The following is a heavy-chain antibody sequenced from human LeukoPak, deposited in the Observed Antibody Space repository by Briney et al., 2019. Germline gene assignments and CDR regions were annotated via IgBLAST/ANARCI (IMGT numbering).Heavy chain of an antibody. CDR3: ARGLEWLAHISDASDI. V-gene: IGHV5-51*01. CDR2: IYPGDSDT. D-gene: IGHD6-19*01. CDR1: GYSFTSHW. J-gene: IGHJ3*02. Sequence: GESLKISCKGSGYSFTSHWIGWVRQMPGKGLEWMGIIYPGDSDTRYRASFQGQVTISADKSISTAYLQWSSLKASDTAMYHCARGLEWLAHISDASDIWGQGTMVTVSS.